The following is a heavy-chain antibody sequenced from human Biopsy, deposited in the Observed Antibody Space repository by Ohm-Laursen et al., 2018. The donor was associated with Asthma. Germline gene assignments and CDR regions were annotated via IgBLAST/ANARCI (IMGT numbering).Heavy chain of an antibody. Sequence: TLSLTCTVSGGSINIGDYHWSWIRQPPVKGLEWIGYIYYSGSTYYNPSLKSRVSISLDTSKNQFSLSLTSVTAADTAVYYCARTTYGDDGFDPWGQGTLVIVSS. D-gene: IGHD4-17*01. J-gene: IGHJ5*02. CDR2: IYYSGST. CDR3: ARTTYGDDGFDP. V-gene: IGHV4-31*03. CDR1: GGSINIGDYH.